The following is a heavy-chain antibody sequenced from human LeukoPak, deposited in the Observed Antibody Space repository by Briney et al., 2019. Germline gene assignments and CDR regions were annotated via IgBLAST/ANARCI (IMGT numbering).Heavy chain of an antibody. CDR2: ISAYNGNT. V-gene: IGHV1-18*01. J-gene: IGHJ4*02. CDR3: ARYCSGGSYQGMRYFDY. Sequence: GASVKVSCKASGYTYTSYGISWVRQAPGQGLEWMGWISAYNGNTNYAQKLQGRVTMTTDTSTSTAYMELRSLRSDDTAVYYCARYCSGGSYQGMRYFDYWGQGTLVTVSS. D-gene: IGHD2-15*01. CDR1: GYTYTSYG.